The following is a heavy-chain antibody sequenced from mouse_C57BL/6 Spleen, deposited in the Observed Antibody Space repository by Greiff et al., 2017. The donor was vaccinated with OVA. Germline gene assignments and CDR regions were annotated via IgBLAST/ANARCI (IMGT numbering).Heavy chain of an antibody. D-gene: IGHD2-3*01. CDR3: ARHENVYDQAWFAY. V-gene: IGHV1-62-2*01. Sequence: QVQLQQSGAALVQPGASVKLSCKASGYTFTEYPIHWVQQRSGQGLEWIGWFYPGSGSIKYNEKFKDKATLTADKSSSTVYMELSRLTSEDSAVYFCARHENVYDQAWFAYWGQGTLVTVSA. CDR1: GYTFTEYP. CDR2: FYPGSGSI. J-gene: IGHJ3*01.